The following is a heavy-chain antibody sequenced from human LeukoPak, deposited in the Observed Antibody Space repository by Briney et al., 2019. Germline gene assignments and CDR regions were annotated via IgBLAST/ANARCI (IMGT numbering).Heavy chain of an antibody. Sequence: GGSLRLSCAASGFTFSSYGMHWVRQAPGKGLEWVAVISYDGSNKYYADSVKGRFTISRDNSKNTPYLQMNSLRAEDTAVYYCAKEYDFWSGSLDYWGQGTLVTVSS. CDR1: GFTFSSYG. V-gene: IGHV3-30*18. J-gene: IGHJ4*02. CDR2: ISYDGSNK. CDR3: AKEYDFWSGSLDY. D-gene: IGHD3-3*01.